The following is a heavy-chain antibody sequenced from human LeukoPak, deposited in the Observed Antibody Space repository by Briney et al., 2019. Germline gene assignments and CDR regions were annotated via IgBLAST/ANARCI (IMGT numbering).Heavy chain of an antibody. CDR3: ATATHFFGVVIHNWFDP. J-gene: IGHJ5*02. V-gene: IGHV1-24*01. Sequence: ASVKVSCKVSGYTLTELSMHWVRQAPGKGLEWMGGFDPEDGETIYAQKFQGRVTMTEDTSTDTAYMELSSLRSEDTAVYYCATATHFFGVVIHNWFDPWGREPWSPSPQ. CDR2: FDPEDGET. D-gene: IGHD3-3*01. CDR1: GYTLTELS.